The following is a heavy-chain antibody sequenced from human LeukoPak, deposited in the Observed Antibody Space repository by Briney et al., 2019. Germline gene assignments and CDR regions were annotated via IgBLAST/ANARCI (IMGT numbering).Heavy chain of an antibody. Sequence: GGSLRLSCAASGFSFSRYWMTWVRQAPGKGLEWVANIKQDGSEKNYVDSVKGRFTTSRDNAKNSLYLEMNSLRAEDTAFYYCARDPYGDYYFDYWGQGTLVTVSS. J-gene: IGHJ4*02. CDR2: IKQDGSEK. V-gene: IGHV3-7*03. D-gene: IGHD4-17*01. CDR1: GFSFSRYW. CDR3: ARDPYGDYYFDY.